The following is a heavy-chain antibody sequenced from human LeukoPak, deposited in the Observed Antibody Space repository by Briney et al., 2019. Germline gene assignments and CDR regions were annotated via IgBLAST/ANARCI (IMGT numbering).Heavy chain of an antibody. CDR1: GYTFGTSS. D-gene: IGHD1-1*01. CDR2: ISPNNGNT. Sequence: GASVNVSCKAFGYTFGTSSITWVRQAPGQRLEWMGWISPNNGNTHYAQGVQGRVTMTTDTFRSTAYMELRSLRSDDTAVYYCTRVRNSNNWWGPFDIWGQGTMVTVSS. CDR3: TRVRNSNNWWGPFDI. V-gene: IGHV1-18*01. J-gene: IGHJ3*02.